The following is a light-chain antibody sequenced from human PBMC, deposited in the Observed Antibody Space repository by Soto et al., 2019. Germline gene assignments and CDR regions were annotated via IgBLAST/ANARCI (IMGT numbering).Light chain of an antibody. CDR3: QQYDGAPLT. Sequence: EIVLTQSPDTLSLSPGERATLFCRASQTLSINSLAWYQQKPGQAPRLLIYAASTRHTGIPDRFNGSGSGTDFALTIKRLEPEDFAVYFCQQYDGAPLTFGPGTKVDVK. J-gene: IGKJ3*01. V-gene: IGKV3-20*01. CDR2: AAS. CDR1: QTLSINS.